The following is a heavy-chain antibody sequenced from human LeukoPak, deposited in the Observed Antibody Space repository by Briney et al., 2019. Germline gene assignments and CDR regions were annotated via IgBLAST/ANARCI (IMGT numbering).Heavy chain of an antibody. CDR1: GGSISPYY. J-gene: IGHJ4*02. CDR3: ARSTGSTMFIDY. CDR2: IYYSGNT. V-gene: IGHV4-59*01. D-gene: IGHD3-10*02. Sequence: ASETLSLTCTVSGGSISPYYWSWIRQPPGKGLEWLGYIYYSGNTDYNPSLKSRVAISVDTSENQFSLKLSSVTAADTAVYYCARSTGSTMFIDYWGQGTMVTVSS.